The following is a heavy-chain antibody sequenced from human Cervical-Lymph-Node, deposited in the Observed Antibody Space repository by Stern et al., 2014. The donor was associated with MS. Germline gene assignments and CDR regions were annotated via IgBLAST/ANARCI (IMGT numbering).Heavy chain of an antibody. CDR2: IWADGSNK. J-gene: IGHJ6*02. D-gene: IGHD3-9*01. CDR3: ARTIHVLRYFDWLSGGMDV. Sequence: VQLVESGGGVVQPGRSLRLSCAASGFTFSSYGMHCVRQAPGKGLEWVAVIWADGSNKYYADSGKGRFTISRDNAKNTLYLQMNSLRAEDTAVYYCARTIHVLRYFDWLSGGMDVWGQGTTVTVSS. CDR1: GFTFSSYG. V-gene: IGHV3-33*01.